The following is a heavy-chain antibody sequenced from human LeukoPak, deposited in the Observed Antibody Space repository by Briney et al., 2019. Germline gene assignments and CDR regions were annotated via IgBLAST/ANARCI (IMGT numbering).Heavy chain of an antibody. Sequence: ASVKVSCKASGYTFTGYYMHWVRQAPGQGLEWMGWINPNSGGTNYAQKFQGRVTMTRDTSISTAYMELSRLRSDDTAVYYCARGYCSSTSCPKGSYYYYMDVWGKGTTVTVSS. CDR2: INPNSGGT. D-gene: IGHD2-2*01. V-gene: IGHV1-2*02. CDR1: GYTFTGYY. J-gene: IGHJ6*03. CDR3: ARGYCSSTSCPKGSYYYYMDV.